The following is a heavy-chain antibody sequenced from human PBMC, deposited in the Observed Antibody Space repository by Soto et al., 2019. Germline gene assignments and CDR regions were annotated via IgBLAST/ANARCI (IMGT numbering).Heavy chain of an antibody. CDR2: INPNSGGT. Sequence: GASVKVSCKASGYTFIGYYIHWVRQAPGQGLEWMGRINPNSGGTNYAQRFQGWVTMTRDRSISTAYMELSRLKSDDTAVCYCARVGGGLASLGYYGMDVWGQGTTVTVSS. V-gene: IGHV1-2*04. CDR1: GYTFIGYY. D-gene: IGHD3-10*01. CDR3: ARVGGGLASLGYYGMDV. J-gene: IGHJ6*02.